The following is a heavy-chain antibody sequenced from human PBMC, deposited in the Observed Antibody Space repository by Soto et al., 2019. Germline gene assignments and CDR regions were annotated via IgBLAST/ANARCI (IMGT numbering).Heavy chain of an antibody. D-gene: IGHD3-10*01. V-gene: IGHV4-59*01. CDR1: GGSISSYY. Sequence: SETLSLTCTVSGGSISSYYWSWIRQPPGKGLEWIGYIYYSGSTNYNPSLKSRVTISVDTSKNQFSLKLSSVTAADTAVYYFACWPLVHLSMVRGAYYYMDVWGKGTTVTVSS. J-gene: IGHJ6*03. CDR3: ACWPLVHLSMVRGAYYYMDV. CDR2: IYYSGST.